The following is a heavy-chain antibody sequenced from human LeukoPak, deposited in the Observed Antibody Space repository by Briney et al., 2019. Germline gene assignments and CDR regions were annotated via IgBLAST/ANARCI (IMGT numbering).Heavy chain of an antibody. CDR2: IYYSGST. Sequence: SETLSLTCTVSGGSISTYYWTWIRQPPGKGLEWIGYIYYSGSTNYNPSLKSRVTISVDTSKNQFSLKLSSVTAADTAVYYCARVSTVTAIPVYFDYWGQGTLVTVSS. D-gene: IGHD2-21*02. CDR1: GGSISTYY. CDR3: ARVSTVTAIPVYFDY. V-gene: IGHV4-59*01. J-gene: IGHJ4*02.